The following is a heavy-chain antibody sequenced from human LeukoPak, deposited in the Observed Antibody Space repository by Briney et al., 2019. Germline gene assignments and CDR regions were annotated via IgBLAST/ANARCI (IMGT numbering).Heavy chain of an antibody. CDR1: GYSFTSYW. D-gene: IGHD6-13*01. J-gene: IGHJ6*03. Sequence: NRGESLNISCKGSGYSFTSYWIGWVRQMPGKGLEWMWIIYPGDSDTRYSPSFQGQVTISADNSISTAYLQWSSLKASDTAMYYCARPRIAAAGNVYYMDVWGEGTTVTVSS. V-gene: IGHV5-51*01. CDR2: IYPGDSDT. CDR3: ARPRIAAAGNVYYMDV.